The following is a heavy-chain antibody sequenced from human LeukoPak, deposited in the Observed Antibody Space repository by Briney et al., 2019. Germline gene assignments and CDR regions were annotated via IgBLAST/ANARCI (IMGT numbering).Heavy chain of an antibody. CDR2: IRSKAYGGTT. V-gene: IGHV3-49*04. J-gene: IGHJ4*02. CDR1: GFTFGDYA. Sequence: GRSLRLSCTASGFTFGDYAMSWVRQAPGKGLEWVGFIRSKAYGGTTEYAASVKGRFTISRDDSKSIAYLQMNSLKTEDTAVYYCTRVVALDYGDCSFDYWGQGTLVTVSS. D-gene: IGHD4-17*01. CDR3: TRVVALDYGDCSFDY.